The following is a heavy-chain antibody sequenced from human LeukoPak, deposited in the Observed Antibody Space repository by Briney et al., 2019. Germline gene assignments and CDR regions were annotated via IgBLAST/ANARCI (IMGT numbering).Heavy chain of an antibody. CDR3: ARDSGGRVYNY. CDR2: IKQDGSET. CDR1: GFTFTTYW. Sequence: GGSLRLSRAASGFTFTTYWMTWVRQAPGKGLEWVANIKQDGSETYYVDSVKGRFTISRDNAKNSLYLQMNSLRAEDTAVYYCARDSGGRVYNYWGQGTLVTVSS. V-gene: IGHV3-7*03. D-gene: IGHD6-13*01. J-gene: IGHJ4*02.